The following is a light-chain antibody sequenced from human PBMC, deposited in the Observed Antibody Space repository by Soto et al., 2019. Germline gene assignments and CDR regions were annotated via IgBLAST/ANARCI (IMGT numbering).Light chain of an antibody. CDR3: QTWDSSSGWV. V-gene: IGLV3-1*01. CDR2: EDA. J-gene: IGLJ1*01. Sequence: SYELTQPPSVSVSPGQTATISCSGDKLGDKYACWYQQKPGQSPVLVIYEDAKRPSGIPERFSGSNSGNTATLTISGTQTMDEADYYCQTWDSSSGWVFGTGTKVTVL. CDR1: KLGDKY.